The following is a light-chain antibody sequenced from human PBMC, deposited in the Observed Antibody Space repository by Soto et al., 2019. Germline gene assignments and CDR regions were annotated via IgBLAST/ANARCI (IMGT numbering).Light chain of an antibody. J-gene: IGKJ1*01. CDR3: QQRGNWPLT. V-gene: IGKV3-11*01. Sequence: EIVLTQSPPTLSLSPGERATLSCRASQSISSYLAWYQHKHGQAPRLLLYDASNRATGIPARFSGSGSGTDFTLTISSLEPEDFAVYYCQQRGNWPLTFGQGTKVEIK. CDR1: QSISSY. CDR2: DAS.